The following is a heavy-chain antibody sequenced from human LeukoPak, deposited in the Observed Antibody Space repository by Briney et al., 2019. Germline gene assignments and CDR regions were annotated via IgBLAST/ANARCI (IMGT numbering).Heavy chain of an antibody. D-gene: IGHD1-14*01. J-gene: IGHJ4*02. CDR3: ASLPRGFLHEFKPDY. CDR1: GFTFSSYS. CDR2: ISSSSSTI. V-gene: IGHV3-48*01. Sequence: GGSLRLSCAASGFTFSSYSMNWVRQAPGKGLEWVSYISSSSSTIYYADSVKGRFTISRDNAKNSLYLQMNSLRAEDTAVYYCASLPRGFLHEFKPDYWGQGTLVTVSS.